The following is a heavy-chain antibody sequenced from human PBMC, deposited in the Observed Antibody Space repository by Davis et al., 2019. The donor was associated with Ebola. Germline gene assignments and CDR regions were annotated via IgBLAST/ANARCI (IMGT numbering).Heavy chain of an antibody. Sequence: SVTVSCMASVYTFTSYYMHWVRQAPGQGLEWMGIINPSGGSTSYAQKFQGRVTMTRDTSTSTVYMELSSLRSEDTAVYYCARDLVRAAAGGADYWGQGTLVTVSS. J-gene: IGHJ4*02. D-gene: IGHD6-13*01. CDR3: ARDLVRAAAGGADY. CDR2: INPSGGST. V-gene: IGHV1-46*03. CDR1: VYTFTSYY.